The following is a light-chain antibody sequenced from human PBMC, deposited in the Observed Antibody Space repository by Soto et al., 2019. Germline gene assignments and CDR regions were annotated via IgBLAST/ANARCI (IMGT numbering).Light chain of an antibody. J-gene: IGKJ1*01. V-gene: IGKV1-5*01. CDR1: QSIGNW. CDR3: QQYSSSPE. Sequence: DIQMSQSPSTLSASVGDRVTITCRASQSIGNWLAWYQQKPGKAPSLLISDASSLEMGVPSRFSGSGSGTDFTLTISCLQPDDFATYYCQQYSSSPEFGQGTRVEVK. CDR2: DAS.